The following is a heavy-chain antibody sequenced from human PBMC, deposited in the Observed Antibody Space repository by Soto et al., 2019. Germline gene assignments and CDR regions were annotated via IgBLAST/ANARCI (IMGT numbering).Heavy chain of an antibody. J-gene: IGHJ6*01. Sequence: SETLSLTCTFSVGSISSGDYYCSWIRQPPWKGLEWIGYIYYSGSTYYNPSLKSRVTISVDTSKNQFSLKLSSVTAADTAVYYCARDWIVVVKQRVYHYGMEVWGQGTTVSVS. V-gene: IGHV4-30-4*01. D-gene: IGHD2-2*01. CDR1: VGSISSGDYY. CDR3: ARDWIVVVKQRVYHYGMEV. CDR2: IYYSGST.